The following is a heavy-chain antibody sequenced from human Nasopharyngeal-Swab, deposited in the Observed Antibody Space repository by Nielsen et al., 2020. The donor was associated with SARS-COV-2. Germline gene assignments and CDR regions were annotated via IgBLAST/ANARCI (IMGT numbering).Heavy chain of an antibody. J-gene: IGHJ4*02. CDR1: GFIFSASA. Sequence: GESLKISCAASGFIFSASAIHWVRQASGKGLVWVGRIGDKDHNYATTYGASVQCRFTISRDDSKNTAFLQMDSLKTEDTALYYCTTDFYFDYWGQGTLVTVSS. V-gene: IGHV3-73*01. CDR3: TTDFYFDY. CDR2: IGDKDHNYAT.